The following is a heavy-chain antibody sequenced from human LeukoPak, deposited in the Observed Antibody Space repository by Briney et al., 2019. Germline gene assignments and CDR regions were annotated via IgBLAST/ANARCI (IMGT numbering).Heavy chain of an antibody. CDR3: ASPPAVVTAPYYGMDV. V-gene: IGHV1-69*13. CDR2: IIPIFGTV. Sequence: ASVKVSCKASGGTFTSYAINWVRQAPGQGLEWMGGIIPIFGTVNYAQKFQGRVTITADESTSTVYMELSRLRSEDTAVYYCASPPAVVTAPYYGMDVWGQGTTVTVSS. D-gene: IGHD2-21*02. CDR1: GGTFTSYA. J-gene: IGHJ6*02.